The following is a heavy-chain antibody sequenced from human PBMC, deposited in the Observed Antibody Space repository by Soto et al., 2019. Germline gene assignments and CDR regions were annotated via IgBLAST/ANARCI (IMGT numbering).Heavy chain of an antibody. J-gene: IGHJ4*02. V-gene: IGHV3-30-3*01. CDR3: ARDQGKGELPHFDY. CDR1: GFTFSSYA. Sequence: QVQLVESGGGVVQPGRSLRLSCAASGFTFSSYAMHWVRQAPGKGLEWVAVISYDGSNKYYADSVKGRFTISRDKSKNKLYLQKNSLRAEDTAVYYCARDQGKGELPHFDYWGQGTLVTVSS. D-gene: IGHD1-26*01. CDR2: ISYDGSNK.